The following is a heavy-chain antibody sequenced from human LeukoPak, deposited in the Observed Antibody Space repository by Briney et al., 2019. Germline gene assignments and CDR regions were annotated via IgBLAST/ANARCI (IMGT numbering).Heavy chain of an antibody. CDR2: IYYSGST. Sequence: SEPLSLTCTVSGGSVSSGSYYWRWIRQPPGKGLGWIEYIYYSGSTNYHPSLKSRVTISVNTSKNQFSLKLSSVTAADTAVYYCARDSPTTVSTFGWFDPWGQGTLVTVSS. D-gene: IGHD4-17*01. V-gene: IGHV4-61*01. CDR3: ARDSPTTVSTFGWFDP. CDR1: GGSVSSGSYY. J-gene: IGHJ5*02.